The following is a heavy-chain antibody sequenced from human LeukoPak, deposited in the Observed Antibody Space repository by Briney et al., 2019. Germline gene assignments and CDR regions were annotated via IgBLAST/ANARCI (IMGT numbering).Heavy chain of an antibody. D-gene: IGHD3-10*01. CDR1: GFTFSSYW. Sequence: GGSLRLSCAASGFTFSSYWMSWVRQAPGKGLEWVANIKQDGSEKYYVDPVKGRFTISRDNAKNSLYLQMNSLRAEDTAEYYCARAMVRGVKIFDYWGQGTLVTVSS. J-gene: IGHJ4*02. CDR3: ARAMVRGVKIFDY. CDR2: IKQDGSEK. V-gene: IGHV3-7*01.